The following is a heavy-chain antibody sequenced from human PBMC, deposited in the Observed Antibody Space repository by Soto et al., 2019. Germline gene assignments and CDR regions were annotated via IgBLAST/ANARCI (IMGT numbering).Heavy chain of an antibody. Sequence: SETLSLTCSVSGGSISKYHWSWIRQPPGKGLEWIGYIFYTGSTNYIPSLKIQITMSVDTSKYLFSLKLSSVTAADTAVYYCARVPTAWGEGTLVTVSS. J-gene: IGHJ5*02. CDR1: GGSISKYH. CDR3: ARVPTA. V-gene: IGHV4-59*01. CDR2: IFYTGST.